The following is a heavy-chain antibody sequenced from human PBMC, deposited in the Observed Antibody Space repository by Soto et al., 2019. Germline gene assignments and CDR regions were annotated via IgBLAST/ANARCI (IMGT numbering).Heavy chain of an antibody. D-gene: IGHD6-19*01. CDR1: GFTFSVYG. CDR2: VSSDGSIK. V-gene: IGHV3-30*18. Sequence: QVQLVESGGGVVQPGRSLRLSCAASGFTFSVYGMHWVRQAPGKGLEWVALVSSDGSIKYYADSVKGRFTISRDNSKNTLYLQMNSLRVEDTAVYYCAKDGSRLAVAGTSPTSYFYGLAVWGQGTTVTVSS. J-gene: IGHJ6*02. CDR3: AKDGSRLAVAGTSPTSYFYGLAV.